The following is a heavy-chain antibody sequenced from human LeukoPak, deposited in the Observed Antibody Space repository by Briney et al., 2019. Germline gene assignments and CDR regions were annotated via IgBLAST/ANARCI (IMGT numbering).Heavy chain of an antibody. D-gene: IGHD3-10*01. J-gene: IGHJ3*02. Sequence: ASVKVSCKASGYTFTSYYMHWVRQAPGQGLEWMGWINPNSGGTNYAQKFQGWVTMTRDTSISTAYMELSRLRSDDTAVYYCARGGYGFGELLTADAFDIWGQGTMVTVSS. V-gene: IGHV1-2*04. CDR1: GYTFTSYY. CDR2: INPNSGGT. CDR3: ARGGYGFGELLTADAFDI.